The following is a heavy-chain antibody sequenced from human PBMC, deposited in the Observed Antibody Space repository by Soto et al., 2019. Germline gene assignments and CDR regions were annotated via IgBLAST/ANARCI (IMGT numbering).Heavy chain of an antibody. Sequence: GESLKISCKGSGYSFTSYWISWVRQMPGKGLEWMGRIDPSDSYTNYSPSFQGHVTISADKSISTAYLQWSSLKASDTAMYYCARTYDDFWSGLTGIAFDSWGQGKMVTFSS. CDR3: ARTYDDFWSGLTGIAFDS. D-gene: IGHD3-3*01. V-gene: IGHV5-10-1*01. CDR2: IDPSDSYT. CDR1: GYSFTSYW. J-gene: IGHJ3*02.